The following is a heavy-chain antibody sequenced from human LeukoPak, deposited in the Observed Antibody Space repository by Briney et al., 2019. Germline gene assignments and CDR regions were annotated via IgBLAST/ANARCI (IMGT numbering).Heavy chain of an antibody. CDR3: ARLRGGVQLWGD. CDR2: ISYSGTT. D-gene: IGHD1-1*01. CDR1: GGSFSSPSYF. Sequence: SETLSLTCTVSGGSFSSPSYFCGWIRQAPGMGLEWIATISYSGTTFYNPSLKSRLTTSVDTSNNQFSLKLSSVTAADTAVYYCARLRGGVQLWGDWGQGALVTVSS. J-gene: IGHJ4*02. V-gene: IGHV4-39*01.